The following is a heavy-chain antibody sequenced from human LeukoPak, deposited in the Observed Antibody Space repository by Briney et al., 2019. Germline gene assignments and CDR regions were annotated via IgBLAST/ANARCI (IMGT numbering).Heavy chain of an antibody. CDR1: GYTFTTYG. Sequence: ASVKVSCKASGYTFTTYGISWVRQAPGQGLEWMGWISTYNGNTNYAQKFQGGVTMTTDTSTSTAYLELRSLRSDDTAVYYCARGYYYDSSGYANWFDPWGQGTLVTVSS. V-gene: IGHV1-18*01. D-gene: IGHD3-22*01. J-gene: IGHJ5*02. CDR3: ARGYYYDSSGYANWFDP. CDR2: ISTYNGNT.